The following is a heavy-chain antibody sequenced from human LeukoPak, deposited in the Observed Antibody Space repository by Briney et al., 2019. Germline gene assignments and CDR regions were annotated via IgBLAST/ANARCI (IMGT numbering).Heavy chain of an antibody. Sequence: GGSLRLSCAASGLTLSSYWMTWVRQAPGKGLEWVANIKLDGSEKYYVNSVKGRFTVSRDNAKNSLYLQMNSLRAEDTAVYYCARDAVTANWGQGTLVTVSS. J-gene: IGHJ4*02. CDR2: IKLDGSEK. V-gene: IGHV3-7*01. CDR3: ARDAVTAN. D-gene: IGHD1-14*01. CDR1: GLTLSSYW.